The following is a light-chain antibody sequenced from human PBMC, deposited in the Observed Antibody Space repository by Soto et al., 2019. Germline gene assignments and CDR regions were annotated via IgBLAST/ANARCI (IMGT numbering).Light chain of an antibody. CDR1: QSVSSN. CDR3: QQYNNWPWT. CDR2: GAS. Sequence: EIVMTQSPATLSVSPGGRATLSCRASQSVSSNLAWYQQKPGQAPRLLIYGASTRATGIPARFSGSGSGTEFTLTIGSLQSEDFAVYYCQQYNNWPWTFGQGTKVE. V-gene: IGKV3-15*01. J-gene: IGKJ1*01.